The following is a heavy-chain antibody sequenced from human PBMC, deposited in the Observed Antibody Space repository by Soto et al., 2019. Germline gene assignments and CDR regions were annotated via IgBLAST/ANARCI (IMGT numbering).Heavy chain of an antibody. V-gene: IGHV3-21*01. J-gene: IGHJ4*02. D-gene: IGHD3-3*02. CDR1: GFTFSSYS. CDR2: ISSSSSYI. Sequence: GGSLRLSCAASGFTFSSYSMNWVRQAPGKGLEWVSSISSSSSYIYYADSVKGRFTISRDNAKNSLYLQMNSLRAEDTAVYYCARDSEPPESAFAYSFDYWGQGTLVTVSS. CDR3: ARDSEPPESAFAYSFDY.